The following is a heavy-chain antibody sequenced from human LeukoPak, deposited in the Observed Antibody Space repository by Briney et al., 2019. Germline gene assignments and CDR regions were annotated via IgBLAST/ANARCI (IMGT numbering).Heavy chain of an antibody. J-gene: IGHJ5*02. V-gene: IGHV3-23*01. CDR2: ISGSGGST. CDR3: AKGGGYCSGGSCYLNWFDP. CDR1: GFTFSSYS. D-gene: IGHD2-15*01. Sequence: GGSLRLSCAASGFTFSSYSMNWVRQAPGKGLEWVSAISGSGGSTYYADSVKGRFTISRDNSKNTLYLQMNSLRAEDTAVYYCAKGGGYCSGGSCYLNWFDPWGQGTLVTVSS.